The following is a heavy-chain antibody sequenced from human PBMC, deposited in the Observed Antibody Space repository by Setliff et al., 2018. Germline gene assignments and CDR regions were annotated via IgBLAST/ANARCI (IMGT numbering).Heavy chain of an antibody. Sequence: ASVKVSCKTSGYNFITTGISWVRQAPGQGPEWMGCISPYNGNTNYAQKFQDRVTMTTDTSTATVYMELTSLTSDDTALYYCVRGQGPRTVVAIPFDHWGQGTLVTVSS. CDR1: GYNFITTG. J-gene: IGHJ4*02. D-gene: IGHD3-22*01. CDR2: ISPYNGNT. CDR3: VRGQGPRTVVAIPFDH. V-gene: IGHV1-18*01.